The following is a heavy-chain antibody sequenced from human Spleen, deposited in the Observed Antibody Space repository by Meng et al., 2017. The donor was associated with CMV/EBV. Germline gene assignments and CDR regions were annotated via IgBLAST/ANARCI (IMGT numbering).Heavy chain of an antibody. J-gene: IGHJ4*02. CDR2: IKQDGSEK. Sequence: GESLKISCAASGFTFSSYSMNWVRQAPGKGLEWVANIKQDGSEKYYVDSVKGRFSISRDNAENSLYLQMNNLRAEDTAAYYCARGYNSPWDHYFDYWGQGALVTVSS. D-gene: IGHD1-14*01. CDR1: GFTFSSYS. CDR3: ARGYNSPWDHYFDY. V-gene: IGHV3-7*01.